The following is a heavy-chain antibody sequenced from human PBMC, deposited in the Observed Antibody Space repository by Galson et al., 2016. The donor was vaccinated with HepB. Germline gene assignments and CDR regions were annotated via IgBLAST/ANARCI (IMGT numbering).Heavy chain of an antibody. CDR3: PQLHSHESSGYGCAFNL. CDR2: IYPRDSDT. D-gene: IGHD3-22*01. CDR1: GYRFSNYW. Sequence: QSGAEVKKPGESLKISCKASGYRFSNYWIGWVRQMPGKGLEWMGIIYPRDSDTRYSPSFQGQVTISADRSISTAYLQWSSLKASDTAMIYCPQLHSHESSGYGCAFNLWGQGTMVTVSS. V-gene: IGHV5-51*01. J-gene: IGHJ3*01.